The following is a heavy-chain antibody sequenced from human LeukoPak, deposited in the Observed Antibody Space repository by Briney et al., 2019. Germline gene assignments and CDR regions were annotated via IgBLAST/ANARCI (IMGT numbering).Heavy chain of an antibody. Sequence: GGPLRLSCAASGFTFSSYAMHWVRQAPGKGLEWVAVISYDGSNKYYADSVKGRFTISRDNSKNTLYLQMNSLRAEDTAVYYCAKVGSGSYVAGDFDYWGQGTLVTVSS. V-gene: IGHV3-30*04. CDR3: AKVGSGSYVAGDFDY. D-gene: IGHD1-26*01. CDR2: ISYDGSNK. J-gene: IGHJ4*02. CDR1: GFTFSSYA.